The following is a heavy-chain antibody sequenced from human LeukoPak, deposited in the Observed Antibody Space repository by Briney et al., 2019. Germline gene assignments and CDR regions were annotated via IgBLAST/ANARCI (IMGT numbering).Heavy chain of an antibody. D-gene: IGHD5-12*01. CDR3: VRLVGGDIDY. J-gene: IGHJ4*02. V-gene: IGHV4-39*01. CDR2: IYYSGST. Sequence: SETLSLTCTVSGASIISANYYWNWIRQPPGKGLEWIGNIYYSGSTHSNPSLKSRVTVSVDTSKNQFSLRLSSVTPEDTAVYYCVRLVGGDIDYWGQGTLVTVSS. CDR1: GASIISANYY.